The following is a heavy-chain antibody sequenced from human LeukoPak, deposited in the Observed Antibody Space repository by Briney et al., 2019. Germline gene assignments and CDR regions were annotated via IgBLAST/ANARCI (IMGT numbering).Heavy chain of an antibody. CDR1: GFTFSSYA. Sequence: GGSLRLSCAASGFTFSSYAMHWVRQAPGKGLEWVAVISYDGSNKYYADSVKGRFTISRDNSKNMLYLQMNSLRAEDTAVYYCARPMVRGVIIVYGAFDIWGQGTMVTVSS. CDR3: ARPMVRGVIIVYGAFDI. D-gene: IGHD3-10*01. CDR2: ISYDGSNK. J-gene: IGHJ3*02. V-gene: IGHV3-30*04.